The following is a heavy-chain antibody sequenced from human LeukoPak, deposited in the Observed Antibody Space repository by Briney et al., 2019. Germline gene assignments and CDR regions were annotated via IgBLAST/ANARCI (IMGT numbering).Heavy chain of an antibody. D-gene: IGHD4-17*01. CDR3: AAAVNTGRAEHY. CDR1: GFTFSSYA. CDR2: INNGGTDT. Sequence: GGSLRLSCAASGFTFSSYAMTWVRQAPGKGLEWVSSINNGGTDTYYEDSVKGRFIISRDNSKNTLFLHINSLSVEDTAVYYCAAAVNTGRAEHYWGQGTLVTVSS. V-gene: IGHV3-23*01. J-gene: IGHJ4*02.